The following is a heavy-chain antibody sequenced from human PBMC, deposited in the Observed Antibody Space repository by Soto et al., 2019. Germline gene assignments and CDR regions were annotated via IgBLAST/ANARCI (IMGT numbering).Heavy chain of an antibody. Sequence: QVQLQESGPGLVKPSETLSLTCTVSGGSISSYYWSWIRQPPGKGLEWIGSTSYSGSTNYNPSLKSRVTKSVDTSKNQFSLKLSCVTAADTAVYFCARLVDMDAFDIWGQGTMVAVSS. D-gene: IGHD5-12*01. CDR2: TSYSGST. V-gene: IGHV4-59*01. CDR3: ARLVDMDAFDI. J-gene: IGHJ3*02. CDR1: GGSISSYY.